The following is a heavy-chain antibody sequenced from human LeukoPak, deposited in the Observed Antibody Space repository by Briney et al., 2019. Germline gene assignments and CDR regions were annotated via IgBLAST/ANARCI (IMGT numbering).Heavy chain of an antibody. CDR3: ATEGGSGWYGHFDH. CDR1: GFTFSSYS. V-gene: IGHV3-48*04. Sequence: GGSLRLSCAASGFTFSSYSMNWVRQAPGKGLEWVSYISSSSSTIYYADSVKGRFTISRDNAKNSLYLQMNSLRAEDTATYYCATEGGSGWYGHFDHWGRGTLVTVSS. J-gene: IGHJ4*02. D-gene: IGHD6-19*01. CDR2: ISSSSSTI.